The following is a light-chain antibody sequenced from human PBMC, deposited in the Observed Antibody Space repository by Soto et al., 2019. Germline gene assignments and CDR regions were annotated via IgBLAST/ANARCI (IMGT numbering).Light chain of an antibody. CDR1: QSVSSN. Sequence: EIVMTQSPATLSVSPGERATLSCRASQSVSSNLAWYQQKPGQAPRLLIYGASTRATAIPARFSGSGSGTEFTLTISSLQSEDFAVYYCQQYNNWPRTFGQGTKVE. V-gene: IGKV3-15*01. J-gene: IGKJ1*01. CDR3: QQYNNWPRT. CDR2: GAS.